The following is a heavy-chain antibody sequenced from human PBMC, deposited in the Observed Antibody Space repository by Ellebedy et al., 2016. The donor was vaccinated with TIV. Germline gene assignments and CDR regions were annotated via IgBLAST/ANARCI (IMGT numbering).Heavy chain of an antibody. Sequence: MPSETLSLTCTVSGGSISSYYWSWIRQPPGKGLEWIGYIYYSGSTNYNPSLKSRVTISVDTSKNQFSLKLSSVTAADTAVYYCASTYYYDSSGLYYYYGMDVWGQGTTVTVSS. J-gene: IGHJ6*02. D-gene: IGHD3-22*01. CDR1: GGSISSYY. CDR3: ASTYYYDSSGLYYYYGMDV. V-gene: IGHV4-59*08. CDR2: IYYSGST.